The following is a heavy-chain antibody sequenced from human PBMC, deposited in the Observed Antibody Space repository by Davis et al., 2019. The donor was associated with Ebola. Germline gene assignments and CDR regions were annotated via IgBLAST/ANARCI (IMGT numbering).Heavy chain of an antibody. Sequence: GESLKISCAASGFTFSGSAMHWVRQASGKGLEWVGRIRSKANSYATAYAASVKGRFTISRDDSKNTAYLQMNSLKTEDTAVYYCARVGGSGSYYYYYGMDVWGQGTTVTVSS. D-gene: IGHD3-10*01. CDR1: GFTFSGSA. J-gene: IGHJ6*02. V-gene: IGHV3-73*01. CDR2: IRSKANSYAT. CDR3: ARVGGSGSYYYYYGMDV.